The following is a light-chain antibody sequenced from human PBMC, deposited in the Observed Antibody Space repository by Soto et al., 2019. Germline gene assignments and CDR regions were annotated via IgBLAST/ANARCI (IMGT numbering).Light chain of an antibody. CDR1: ESVSSN. CDR2: GAS. Sequence: EVVMTQSRATLSVSAGERATLSCRASESVSSNLAWYQQRPGQAPRLVIYGASTTATGIPARFSGSGSGADFTLTISSLEPEDFALYYCQQHINWPLTFGGGTKVDIK. CDR3: QQHINWPLT. J-gene: IGKJ4*01. V-gene: IGKV3-15*01.